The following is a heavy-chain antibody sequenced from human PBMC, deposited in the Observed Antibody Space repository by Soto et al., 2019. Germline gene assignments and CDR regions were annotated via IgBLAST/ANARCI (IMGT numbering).Heavy chain of an antibody. CDR1: GDSVSSNSAA. D-gene: IGHD3-10*01. CDR3: ARGSRFGELFGYYYYGMDV. Sequence: KQSQTLSLTCAISGDSVSSNSAAWNWIRQSPSRGLEWLGRTYYRSKWYNDYAVSVKSRITINPDTSRNQFSLQLNSVTPEDTAVYYCARGSRFGELFGYYYYGMDVWGQGTTVTVSS. J-gene: IGHJ6*02. CDR2: TYYRSKWYN. V-gene: IGHV6-1*01.